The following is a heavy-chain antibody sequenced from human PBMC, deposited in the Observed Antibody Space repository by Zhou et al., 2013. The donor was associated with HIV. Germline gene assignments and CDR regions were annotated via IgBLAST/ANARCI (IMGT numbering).Heavy chain of an antibody. D-gene: IGHD3-10*01. V-gene: IGHV1-69*05. CDR1: GDTLSRFA. Sequence: QVQLVQSGAEVKKPGSSVKVSCKASGDTLSRFAISWVRQAPGQGLEWMGGIIPIWGTANHAQKFQGRVTTTTDEPTSTAYMELRSLTSDDTAVYYCARDYYGSGSSTKNDAFEVWGQGTMVTVSS. CDR2: IIPIWGTA. CDR3: ARDYYGSGSSTKNDAFEV. J-gene: IGHJ3*01.